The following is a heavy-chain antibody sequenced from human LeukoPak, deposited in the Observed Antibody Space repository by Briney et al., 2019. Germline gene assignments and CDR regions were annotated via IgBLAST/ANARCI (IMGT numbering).Heavy chain of an antibody. CDR2: IYYSGST. CDR3: ARDHEGYSSVHNQNWFDP. V-gene: IGHV4-30-4*08. J-gene: IGHJ5*02. CDR1: GGSISSGDYY. D-gene: IGHD6-25*01. Sequence: PSQTLSLTCTVSGGSISSGDYYWSWIRQPPGKGLEWIGYIYYSGSTYYNPSLKSRVTISVDTSKNQFSLKPSSVTAADTAVYYCARDHEGYSSVHNQNWFDPWGQGTLVTVSS.